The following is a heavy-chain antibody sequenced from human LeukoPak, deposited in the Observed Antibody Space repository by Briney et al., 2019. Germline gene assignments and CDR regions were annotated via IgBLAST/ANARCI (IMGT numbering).Heavy chain of an antibody. CDR2: ISGSGGST. J-gene: IGHJ4*02. CDR3: AKRQYQLPYFDY. V-gene: IGHV3-23*01. Sequence: GSLRLSCAASGFTFSSYAVSWVRQAPGKGLEWVSAISGSGGSTYYADSVKGRFTISRDNSKNTLYLQMNSLRAEDTAVYYCAKRQYQLPYFDYWGQGTLVTVSS. D-gene: IGHD2-2*01. CDR1: GFTFSSYA.